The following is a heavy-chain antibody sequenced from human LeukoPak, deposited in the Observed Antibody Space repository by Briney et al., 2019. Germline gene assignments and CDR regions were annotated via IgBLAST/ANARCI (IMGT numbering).Heavy chain of an antibody. V-gene: IGHV3-48*04. D-gene: IGHD1-26*01. J-gene: IGHJ4*02. CDR1: GFSFSSYS. CDR2: IRTSSSAI. Sequence: GGFLRLSCVTSGFSFSSYSMNWVRQAPGKGLEWVSYIRTSSSAIYYADSVKGRFTISRDDAKNSLYLQMNSLRAEDTAVYYCAILVGSTWRDDYWGQGTLVTVSS. CDR3: AILVGSTWRDDY.